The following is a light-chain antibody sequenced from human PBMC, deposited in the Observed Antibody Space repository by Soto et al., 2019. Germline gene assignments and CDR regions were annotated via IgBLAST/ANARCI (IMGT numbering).Light chain of an antibody. V-gene: IGKV1-17*01. J-gene: IGKJ1*01. CDR3: LQHNVFPRT. CDR2: GSS. Sequence: DIQMTQSPSSLSASVGDRVTITCRASQAIRNDLAWYQQKPGRAPKRLIYGSSTLQSGVPSRFSGSGSGTELTLTISGLEPEDFATYCCLQHNVFPRTFGQGTKGESK. CDR1: QAIRND.